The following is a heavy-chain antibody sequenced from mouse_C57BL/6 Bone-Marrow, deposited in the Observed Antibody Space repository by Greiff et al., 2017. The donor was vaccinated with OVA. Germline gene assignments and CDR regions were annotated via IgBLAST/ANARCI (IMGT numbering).Heavy chain of an antibody. CDR1: GYTFTDYE. Sequence: QVQLQQSGAELVRPGASVTLSCKASGYTFTDYEMHWVKQTPVHGLEWIGAIDPETGGTAYNQKFKGKAILTADKSSSTAYMELRSLTSEDSAVYYCTRVTASAYAMDYWGQGTSVTVSS. CDR2: IDPETGGT. J-gene: IGHJ4*01. CDR3: TRVTASAYAMDY. D-gene: IGHD2-13*01. V-gene: IGHV1-15*01.